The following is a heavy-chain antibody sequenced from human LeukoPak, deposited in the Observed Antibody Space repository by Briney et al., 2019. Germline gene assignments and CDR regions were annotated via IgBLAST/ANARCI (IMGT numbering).Heavy chain of an antibody. Sequence: GGSLRLSCAASGFTFSDYAMHWVRQAPGKGLEWVAVISKDGSDKYYPGSVRGRFTISRDNSKNTVFLQMNSLRVEDTAVYYCARELSQIVWGGLDYGGQGTLVSVSS. J-gene: IGHJ4*02. D-gene: IGHD2-21*01. V-gene: IGHV3-30-3*01. CDR3: ARELSQIVWGGLDY. CDR1: GFTFSDYA. CDR2: ISKDGSDK.